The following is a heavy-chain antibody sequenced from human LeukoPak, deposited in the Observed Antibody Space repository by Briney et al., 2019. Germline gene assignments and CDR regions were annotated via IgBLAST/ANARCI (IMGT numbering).Heavy chain of an antibody. D-gene: IGHD3-10*01. J-gene: IGHJ4*02. V-gene: IGHV1-24*01. Sequence: ASVKVSCKVSGYTLTELSMHWVRQAPGKGLEWMGSFDPEDGETIYAQKFQGRVTMTEDTSTDTAYMELSSLRSEDTAVYYCATSEWFGELRYYFDYWGQGTLVAVSS. CDR1: GYTLTELS. CDR3: ATSEWFGELRYYFDY. CDR2: FDPEDGET.